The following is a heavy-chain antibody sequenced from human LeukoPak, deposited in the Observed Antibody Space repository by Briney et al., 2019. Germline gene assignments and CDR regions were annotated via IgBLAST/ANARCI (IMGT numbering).Heavy chain of an antibody. J-gene: IGHJ4*02. CDR1: GYTFTSYG. CDR2: ISAYNGNT. Sequence: ASVKVSCKASGYTFTSYGISWVRQAPGQGLEWMGRISAYNGNTNYAQKLQGRVTMTTDTSTGTAYMELRSLRSDDTAVYYCARDTPKIAAAGLDYWGQGTLVTVSS. D-gene: IGHD6-13*01. CDR3: ARDTPKIAAAGLDY. V-gene: IGHV1-18*01.